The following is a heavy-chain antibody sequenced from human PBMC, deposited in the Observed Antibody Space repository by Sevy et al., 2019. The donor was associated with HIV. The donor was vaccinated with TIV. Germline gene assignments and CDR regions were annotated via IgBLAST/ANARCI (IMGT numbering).Heavy chain of an antibody. CDR3: AGDSDGSMLNTHNWIDP. J-gene: IGHJ5*02. CDR2: IIPIFGTT. D-gene: IGHD3-10*01. V-gene: IGHV1-69*13. CDR1: GGSINSHA. Sequence: ASVKVSCKTSGGSINSHAIVWVRQAPGQGLEWMGGIIPIFGTTTDSQRFQGRVTITADGLSNTVYLELRSLRSEDTAVYYCAGDSDGSMLNTHNWIDPWGQGTLVTVSS.